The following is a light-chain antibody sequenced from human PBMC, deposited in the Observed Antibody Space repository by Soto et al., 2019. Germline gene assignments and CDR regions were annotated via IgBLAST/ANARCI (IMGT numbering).Light chain of an antibody. CDR1: SSNIGINY. CDR2: END. CDR3: GTWDNSLSGWV. Sequence: QSVLTQPPSISAAPGQKVTISCSGTSSNIGINYVSWYQQLPGTAPKLLIYENDKRPSGIPDRFSGSKSGTSATLGITGLQTGDEADYYCGTWDNSLSGWVLGGGTQLTVL. J-gene: IGLJ3*02. V-gene: IGLV1-51*02.